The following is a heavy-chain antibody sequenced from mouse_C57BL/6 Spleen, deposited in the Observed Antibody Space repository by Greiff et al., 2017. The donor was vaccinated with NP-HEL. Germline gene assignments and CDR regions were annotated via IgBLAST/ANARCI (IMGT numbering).Heavy chain of an antibody. V-gene: IGHV1-80*01. Sequence: QVQLQQSGAELVKPGASVKISCKASGYAFSSYWMNWVKQRPGTGLEWIGQIYPGDGDTNYNGKFKGKATLTADKSSSTAYMQLSSLTSEDSAVYFCARLNGYYVPFDYWGKGTTLTVSS. CDR3: ARLNGYYVPFDY. D-gene: IGHD2-3*01. CDR2: IYPGDGDT. J-gene: IGHJ2*01. CDR1: GYAFSSYW.